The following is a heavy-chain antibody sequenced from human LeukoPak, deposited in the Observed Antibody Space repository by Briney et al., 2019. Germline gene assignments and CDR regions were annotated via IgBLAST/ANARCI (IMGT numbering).Heavy chain of an antibody. CDR1: GFTFSSYG. CDR3: ARTRVDTAMVSETTYYYYYGMDV. CDR2: IWYDGSNK. J-gene: IGHJ6*02. V-gene: IGHV3-33*01. D-gene: IGHD5-18*01. Sequence: GRSLRLSCAASGFTFSSYGMHWVRQAPGKGLEWVAAIWYDGSNKYYADSVKGRFTISRDNSKNTLYLQMNSLRAEDTAVYYCARTRVDTAMVSETTYYYYYGMDVWGQGTTVTVSS.